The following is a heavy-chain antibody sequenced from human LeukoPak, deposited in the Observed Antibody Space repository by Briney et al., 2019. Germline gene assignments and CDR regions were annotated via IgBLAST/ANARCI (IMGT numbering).Heavy chain of an antibody. CDR2: IYPGDSDT. CDR3: ARVRGDRDARGSSSGYYYYYYYVDV. Sequence: GESLKISCKGSGYSFTSYWIGWVRQMPGKGLEWMGIIYPGDSDTRYSPSFHGQVTISADKSISTAYLQWSSLKASDTAMYYCARVRGDRDARGSSSGYYYYYYYVDVWGKGTTVTVSS. V-gene: IGHV5-51*01. CDR1: GYSFTSYW. D-gene: IGHD6-6*01. J-gene: IGHJ6*03.